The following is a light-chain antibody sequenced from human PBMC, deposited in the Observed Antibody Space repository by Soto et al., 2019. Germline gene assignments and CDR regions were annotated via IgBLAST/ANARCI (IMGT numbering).Light chain of an antibody. Sequence: QSALTQPASVSGSPGQSITISCTGTSSDVGGYNYVSWYQQHPGKAPKLMIHEVSNRPSGVSNRFSGSKSGNTASLTISGLQAEDKADYYCSSYTTSRAYVFGIGTKVTVL. CDR3: SSYTTSRAYV. J-gene: IGLJ1*01. CDR1: SSDVGGYNY. V-gene: IGLV2-14*01. CDR2: EVS.